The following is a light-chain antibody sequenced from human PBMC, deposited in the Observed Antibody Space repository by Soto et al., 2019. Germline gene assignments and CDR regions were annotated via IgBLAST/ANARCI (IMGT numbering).Light chain of an antibody. CDR1: QSVLYSSNNKNY. J-gene: IGKJ1*01. Sequence: DIVLTQSPDSLAVSLGERATINCKSSQSVLYSSNNKNYFAWYQQKPGQPPKLLIYWASTRESGVPDRFSASGSGTDFTLTIRSLQAEDVAVYYCQHYYSLRTFGQGTKVEIK. V-gene: IGKV4-1*01. CDR3: QHYYSLRT. CDR2: WAS.